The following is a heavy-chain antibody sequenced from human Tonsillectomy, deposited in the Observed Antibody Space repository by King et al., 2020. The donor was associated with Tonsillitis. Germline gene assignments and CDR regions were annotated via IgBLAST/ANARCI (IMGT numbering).Heavy chain of an antibody. D-gene: IGHD2-2*01. J-gene: IGHJ5*02. CDR3: AIGGSILVVPAAGPNWFDP. V-gene: IGHV3-11*01. Sequence: VQLVESGGGLVKPGGSLRLSCAASGFTFSDYYMSWIRQAPGRGLEWVSYISSSGSSIYYADSVKGRFTISRDNAKNSLYLRMNSLRAEDTAYYYCAIGGSILVVPAAGPNWFDPWGQGTLVTVSS. CDR2: ISSSGSSI. CDR1: GFTFSDYY.